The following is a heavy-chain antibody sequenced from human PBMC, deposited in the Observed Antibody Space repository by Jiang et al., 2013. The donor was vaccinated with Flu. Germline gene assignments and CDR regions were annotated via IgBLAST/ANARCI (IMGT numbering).Heavy chain of an antibody. D-gene: IGHD3-22*01. V-gene: IGHV1-2*02. J-gene: IGHJ4*02. CDR2: INPNSGGT. CDR3: ARATRPYYYDSSGYLDYFDY. Sequence: QLVESGAEVKKPGASVKVSCKASGYTFTGYYMHWVRQAPGQGLEWMGWINPNSGGTNYAQKFQGRVTMTRDTSISTAYMELSRLRSDDTAVYYCARATRPYYYDSSGYLDYFDYWGQGTLVTVSS. CDR1: GYTFTGYY.